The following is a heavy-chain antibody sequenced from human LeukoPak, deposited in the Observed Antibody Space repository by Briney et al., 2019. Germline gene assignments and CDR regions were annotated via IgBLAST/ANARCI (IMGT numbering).Heavy chain of an antibody. D-gene: IGHD4-23*01. V-gene: IGHV3-23*01. Sequence: SGGSLRLSCAPSGLTFSTYGMNCLPQAPGEGLEWVSPITGSGGNTYYADSVKGRFTVSRDNSKNTLFLQMKSLRADDTAVYYCAKVRSPTVVTQLNAFDIWGQGTMVTVSS. CDR3: AKVRSPTVVTQLNAFDI. J-gene: IGHJ3*02. CDR1: GLTFSTYG. CDR2: ITGSGGNT.